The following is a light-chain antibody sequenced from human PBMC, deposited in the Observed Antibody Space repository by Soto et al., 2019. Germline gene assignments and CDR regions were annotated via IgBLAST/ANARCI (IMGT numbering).Light chain of an antibody. V-gene: IGKV3-15*01. J-gene: IGKJ5*01. CDR1: QSVSSH. CDR3: QQYHNWPPIT. CDR2: GAS. Sequence: EIVMTQSPDTLFVSLGEGATLSCRASQSVSSHLAWYQHKPGQAPRLLIYGASTRASGIPARFSGSGSETDFTLNISSLQYEDYAVYYCQQYHNWPPITFGQGTRLEIK.